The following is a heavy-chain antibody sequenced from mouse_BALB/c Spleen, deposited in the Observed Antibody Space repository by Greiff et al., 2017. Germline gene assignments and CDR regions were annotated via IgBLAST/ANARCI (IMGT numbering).Heavy chain of an antibody. V-gene: IGHV1-9*01. CDR2: ILPGSGST. Sequence: QVQLQQSGAELMKPGASVKISCKATGYTFSSYWIEWVKQRPGHGLEWIGEILPGSGSTNYNEKFKGKATFTADTSSNTAYMQLSSLTSEDSAVYYCASLGYDGDWYFDVWGAGTTVTVSS. J-gene: IGHJ1*01. CDR1: GYTFSSYW. D-gene: IGHD2-2*01. CDR3: ASLGYDGDWYFDV.